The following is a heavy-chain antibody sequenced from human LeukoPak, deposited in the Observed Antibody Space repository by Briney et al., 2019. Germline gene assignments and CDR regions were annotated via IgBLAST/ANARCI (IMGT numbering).Heavy chain of an antibody. J-gene: IGHJ5*02. D-gene: IGHD3-3*01. CDR2: IWYDGSNK. Sequence: GRSLRLSCAASGFTFSSYGMHWVRQAPGKGLDWVAVIWYDGSNKYYADSVKGRFTISRDNSRNTLYLQMNSLRAEDTAVYYCARHRTSRFLEWPFDPWGQGTLVTVSS. V-gene: IGHV3-33*01. CDR1: GFTFSSYG. CDR3: ARHRTSRFLEWPFDP.